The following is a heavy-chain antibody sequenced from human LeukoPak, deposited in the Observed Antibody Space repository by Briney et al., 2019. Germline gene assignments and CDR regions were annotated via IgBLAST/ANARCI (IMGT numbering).Heavy chain of an antibody. V-gene: IGHV1-2*06. D-gene: IGHD2-2*01. CDR3: ARMCSSTSCYGGFDP. J-gene: IGHJ5*02. CDR1: GYTFTGYY. Sequence: ASVTVSCKASGYTFTGYYMHWVRQAPGQGLEWMGRINPNSGGTNYAQKFQVRVTMTRDTAISTAYMELSRLRSDDTAVYYCARMCSSTSCYGGFDPWGQGTLVTVSS. CDR2: INPNSGGT.